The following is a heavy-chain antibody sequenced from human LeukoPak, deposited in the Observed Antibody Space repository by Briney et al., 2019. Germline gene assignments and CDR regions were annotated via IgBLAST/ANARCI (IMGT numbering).Heavy chain of an antibody. CDR3: ARSLTPPDY. V-gene: IGHV3-7*01. CDR2: IKQDGSEK. D-gene: IGHD4-23*01. CDR1: GFTFNSDW. Sequence: GGSLRLSCAASGFTFNSDWMSWVRQAPGKGLEWVANIKQDGSEKYYVDSVKGRFTISRDNAKNSLYLQINSLRAEDTAVYYCARSLTPPDYWGQGTLVTVSS. J-gene: IGHJ4*02.